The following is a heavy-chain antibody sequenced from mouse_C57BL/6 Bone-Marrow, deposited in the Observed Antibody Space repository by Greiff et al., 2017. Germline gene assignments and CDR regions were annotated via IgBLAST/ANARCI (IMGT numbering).Heavy chain of an antibody. Sequence: QVQLQQSGAELMKPGASVKLSCKATGYTFTGYWIEWVKQRPGHGLEWIGEILPGSGSTNYNGKFKGKATFTADTSSNTAYMQLSSLTTEDSAIYYCARSHYGSSFEYWGQGTLVTVSA. V-gene: IGHV1-9*01. D-gene: IGHD1-1*01. CDR2: ILPGSGST. CDR3: ARSHYGSSFEY. CDR1: GYTFTGYW. J-gene: IGHJ3*01.